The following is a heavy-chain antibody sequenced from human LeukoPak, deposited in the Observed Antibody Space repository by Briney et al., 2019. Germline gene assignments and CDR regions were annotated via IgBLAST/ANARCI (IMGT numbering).Heavy chain of an antibody. D-gene: IGHD5-12*01. V-gene: IGHV3-53*01. CDR3: ATNSGWNYFGY. J-gene: IGHJ4*02. CDR2: IYTGGAT. CDR1: GFTVSSNY. Sequence: PVGSLRLSCAASGFTVSSNYMSWVRQAPGKGLEWVSAIYTGGATYYADSVRGRFTISRDNSKNTLYLQMNSLRAEDTAVYYCATNSGWNYFGYWGQGTLVTVSS.